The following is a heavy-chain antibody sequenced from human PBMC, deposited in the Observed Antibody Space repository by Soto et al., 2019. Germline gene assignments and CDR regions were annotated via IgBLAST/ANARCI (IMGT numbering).Heavy chain of an antibody. Sequence: QVRLQESGPGLVKPSETLSLTCTVSGGSISSDYWSWIRQPPGKGLEWIGYMYYSGGTNYNPSLKSRVTISIDTSKKRFSRELRSVTAADTAVYYCARAGRGYDPWGQGTLVTVSS. CDR1: GGSISSDY. D-gene: IGHD3-22*01. CDR3: ARAGRGYDP. V-gene: IGHV4-59*01. CDR2: MYYSGGT. J-gene: IGHJ5*02.